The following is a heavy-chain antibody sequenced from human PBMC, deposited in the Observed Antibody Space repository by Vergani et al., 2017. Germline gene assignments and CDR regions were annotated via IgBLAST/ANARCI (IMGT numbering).Heavy chain of an antibody. CDR3: ARHSTVEWLVKLGWIDP. J-gene: IGHJ5*02. Sequence: QLQLQESGPGLVKPSATLSLTCSVSGASIRSSNYYLGWIRQPPGKGLEWIASLYYSGSTYYNPSLKSRFTISVDTSKNQFSLKLSSVTDADTAVYFCARHSTVEWLVKLGWIDPWGQGSLVTVAS. CDR1: GASIRSSNYY. V-gene: IGHV4-39*01. CDR2: LYYSGST. D-gene: IGHD6-19*01.